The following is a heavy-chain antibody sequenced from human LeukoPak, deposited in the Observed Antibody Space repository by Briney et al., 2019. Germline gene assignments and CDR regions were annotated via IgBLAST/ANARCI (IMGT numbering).Heavy chain of an antibody. J-gene: IGHJ4*02. CDR3: AKNYGSGTYYNYFDS. V-gene: IGHV3-23*01. CDR2: ISGSGGAT. Sequence: PGGSLRLSCAASGFTFSSFAMSWVRRARGEGVEWVSSISGSGGATYYRDSVKGRFPISRENSENTVYLQINNLRAEDTAVFSCAKNYGSGTYYNYFDSWGQGTLVTVSS. CDR1: GFTFSSFA. D-gene: IGHD3-10*01.